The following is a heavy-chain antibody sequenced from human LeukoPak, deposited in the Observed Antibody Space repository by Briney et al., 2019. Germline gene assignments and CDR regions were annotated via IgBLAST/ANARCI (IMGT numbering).Heavy chain of an antibody. CDR3: AKSGIAAAGPRPFDP. Sequence: PGGSLRLSCAASGFTFSSYAMSWVRQAPVKGLEWVSAISGSGGSTYYADSVKGRLTISRDNSKNTLYLQMNSLRAEDTAIYYCAKSGIAAAGPRPFDPWGQGTLVTVSS. D-gene: IGHD6-13*01. CDR2: ISGSGGST. J-gene: IGHJ5*02. CDR1: GFTFSSYA. V-gene: IGHV3-23*01.